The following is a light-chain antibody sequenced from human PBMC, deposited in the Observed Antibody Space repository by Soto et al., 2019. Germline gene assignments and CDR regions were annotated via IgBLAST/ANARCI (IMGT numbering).Light chain of an antibody. Sequence: EIVLTQSPGTLSLSPGERATLSCRASQSVSSSYLAWYQQKPGQAPRLLIYGASSRATGFPDRFSGSGSGTDFTLNISRLEAEDFAVYYCQQYGSSPTTFGQGTKVEIK. V-gene: IGKV3-20*01. CDR1: QSVSSSY. CDR2: GAS. J-gene: IGKJ1*01. CDR3: QQYGSSPTT.